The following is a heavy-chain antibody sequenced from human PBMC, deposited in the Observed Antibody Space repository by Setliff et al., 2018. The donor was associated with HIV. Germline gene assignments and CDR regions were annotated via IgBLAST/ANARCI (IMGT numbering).Heavy chain of an antibody. D-gene: IGHD3-10*01. Sequence: GGSLRLSCAASEFIFGSYRMSWVRQAPGKGLEWVAYIKQDGGEKFYDDSVKGRFTISRGNAKNSLYLQMNSLRAEDTAVYYCARDWVSLDRGTSMDVWGKGTTVTVSS. J-gene: IGHJ6*03. CDR2: IKQDGGEK. CDR3: ARDWVSLDRGTSMDV. CDR1: EFIFGSYR. V-gene: IGHV3-7*03.